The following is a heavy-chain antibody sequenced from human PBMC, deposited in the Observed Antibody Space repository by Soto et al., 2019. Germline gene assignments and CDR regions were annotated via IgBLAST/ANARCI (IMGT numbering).Heavy chain of an antibody. CDR3: ARVRYCSGGSCYSFFSSSDY. J-gene: IGHJ4*02. Sequence: ASVKVSCKASGYTFTSYGISWVRQAPGQGLEWMGWISAYNGNTNYAQKLQGRVTMTTDTSTSTAYMELRSLRSDDTAVYYCARVRYCSGGSCYSFFSSSDYWGQGTLVTVSS. V-gene: IGHV1-18*01. D-gene: IGHD2-15*01. CDR1: GYTFTSYG. CDR2: ISAYNGNT.